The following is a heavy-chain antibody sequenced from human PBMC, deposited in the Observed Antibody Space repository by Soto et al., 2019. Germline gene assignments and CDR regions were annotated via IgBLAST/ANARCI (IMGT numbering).Heavy chain of an antibody. V-gene: IGHV5-51*01. CDR2: IYPGETDT. CDR3: ARSNIAPPFGSHYGMDV. Sequence: XESLNISGTGSGCSFARSTIGWVRQSPAAGLHWMGIIYPGETDTRYSPAFQGQVTISADKSISTAYLHWSSLKASDSASYYCARSNIAPPFGSHYGMDVWGQGTTVTVSS. J-gene: IGHJ6*02. CDR1: GCSFARST. D-gene: IGHD3-10*01.